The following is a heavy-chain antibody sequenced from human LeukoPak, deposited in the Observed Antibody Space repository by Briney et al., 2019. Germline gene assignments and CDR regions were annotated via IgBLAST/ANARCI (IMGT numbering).Heavy chain of an antibody. D-gene: IGHD6-19*01. CDR1: GDSMSRYY. V-gene: IGHV4-59*01. CDR3: ARAPAGPPYYCMDV. Sequence: KPSETLSLTCTVSGDSMSRYYWSWIRQTPGKGLEWIGYIYYSGSTNYNPSLKSRITISVDTSKNQFSLKLSSVTAADTAVYYCARAPAGPPYYCMDVWGKGTTVTVSS. J-gene: IGHJ6*03. CDR2: IYYSGST.